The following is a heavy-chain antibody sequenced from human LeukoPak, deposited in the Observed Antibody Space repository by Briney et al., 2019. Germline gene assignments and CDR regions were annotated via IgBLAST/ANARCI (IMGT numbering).Heavy chain of an antibody. D-gene: IGHD3-9*01. CDR1: GFTFSSYV. CDR3: ARGRRMNVLRYFDWLSTLYYFDY. V-gene: IGHV3-23*01. Sequence: GGSLRLSCAASGFTFSSYVMSWVRQAPGMGLEWVSAISGSGGSPYYADSVKGRFTISRDNSKNTLYLQMNSLRAEDTAVYYCARGRRMNVLRYFDWLSTLYYFDYWGQGTLVTVSS. J-gene: IGHJ4*02. CDR2: ISGSGGSP.